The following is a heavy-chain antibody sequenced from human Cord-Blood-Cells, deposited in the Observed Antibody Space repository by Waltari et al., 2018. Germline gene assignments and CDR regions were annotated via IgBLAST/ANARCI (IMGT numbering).Heavy chain of an antibody. D-gene: IGHD6-19*01. CDR1: GYTFTSYY. J-gene: IGHJ3*02. Sequence: QVQLVQSGAEVKKPGASVKVSCKASGYTFTSYYMPCVRQAPGQGLEWMGIINPSGGSTSYAQNFQGRVTMTRDTSTSTVYMELSSLRSEDTAVYYCARVQLEKGAGKDAFDIWGQGTMVTVSS. CDR3: ARVQLEKGAGKDAFDI. V-gene: IGHV1-46*01. CDR2: INPSGGST.